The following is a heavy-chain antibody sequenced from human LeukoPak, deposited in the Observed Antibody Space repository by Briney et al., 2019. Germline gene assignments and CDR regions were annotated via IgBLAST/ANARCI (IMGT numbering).Heavy chain of an antibody. V-gene: IGHV3-48*03. Sequence: GGSLRLSCAASGFTFSSYEMNWVRQAPGKGLEWVSYISSSGSTIYYADSVKGRFTISRDNAKNSLYLQMNSLRAEDTAVYYCARDFPGYSSSWYGFNVWFDPWGQGTLVTVSS. J-gene: IGHJ5*02. CDR2: ISSSGSTI. CDR3: ARDFPGYSSSWYGFNVWFDP. D-gene: IGHD6-13*01. CDR1: GFTFSSYE.